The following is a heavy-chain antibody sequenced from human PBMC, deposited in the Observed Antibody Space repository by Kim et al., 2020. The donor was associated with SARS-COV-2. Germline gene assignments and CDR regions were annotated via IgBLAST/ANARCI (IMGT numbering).Heavy chain of an antibody. J-gene: IGHJ3*02. Sequence: GGSLRLSCAASGFTFSSYEMNWVRQAPGKGLEWVSYISSSGSTIYYADSVKGRFTISRDNAKNSLYLQMNSLRAEDTAVYYCARDAYSSGWYADRVAFDIWGQGTMVTVSS. V-gene: IGHV3-48*03. CDR2: ISSSGSTI. CDR3: ARDAYSSGWYADRVAFDI. D-gene: IGHD6-19*01. CDR1: GFTFSSYE.